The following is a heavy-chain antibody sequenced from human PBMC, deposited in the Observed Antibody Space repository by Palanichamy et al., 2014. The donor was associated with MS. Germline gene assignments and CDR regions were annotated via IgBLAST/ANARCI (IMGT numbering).Heavy chain of an antibody. CDR1: GFTFTSYW. D-gene: IGHD2-21*02. CDR3: VRGNFLGDCGRDCYSDY. Sequence: EVQLVESGGGLVQPGGSLRLSCAASGFTFTSYWMHWVRQAPGKGLVWVSRSSSGGSSTDYADSVKGRFTISRDNAKNTLHLQMNSLRVEDTAVYYCVRGNFLGDCGRDCYSDYWGQGTLVTVSS. J-gene: IGHJ4*02. V-gene: IGHV3-74*01. CDR2: SSSGGSST.